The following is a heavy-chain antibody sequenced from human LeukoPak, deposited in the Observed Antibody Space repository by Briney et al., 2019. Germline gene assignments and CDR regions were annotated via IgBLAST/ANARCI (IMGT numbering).Heavy chain of an antibody. CDR2: INHSGST. V-gene: IGHV4-34*01. J-gene: IGHJ4*02. CDR1: GGSFSGYY. D-gene: IGHD3-22*01. CDR3: ARGKNYYDSSGYYSHLFGY. Sequence: SETLSLTXAVYGGSFSGYYWSWIRQAPGKGLEWLGEINHSGSTNYNPSLKSRVTISVDTSKNQFSLKLSSVTAADTAVYYCARGKNYYDSSGYYSHLFGYWGQGTLVTVSS.